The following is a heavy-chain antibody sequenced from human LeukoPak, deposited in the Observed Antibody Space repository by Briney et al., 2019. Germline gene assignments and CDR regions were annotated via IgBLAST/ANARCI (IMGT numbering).Heavy chain of an antibody. V-gene: IGHV4-59*10. CDR3: ARYRGLCCGESAGFDP. J-gene: IGHJ5*02. CDR2: IYTSVST. D-gene: IGHD3-10*01. Sequence: PSETLSLTCAASGGSISGYYWSWIRQPPGEGLEWIGRIYTSVSTNYNPSLKSRATMSVDTSKNQFSMMLSSVTAADTAVYSCARYRGLCCGESAGFDPWGQGTLVTVSS. CDR1: GGSISGYY.